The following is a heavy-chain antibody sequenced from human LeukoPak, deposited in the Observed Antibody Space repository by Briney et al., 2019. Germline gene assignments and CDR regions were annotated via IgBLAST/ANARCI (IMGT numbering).Heavy chain of an antibody. V-gene: IGHV3-9*01. CDR3: AKDQTVTTTNSYDY. CDR1: GFTFSSYA. D-gene: IGHD4-17*01. CDR2: ISWNSGSI. Sequence: GGSLRLSCAASGFTFSSYAMPWVRQAPGKGLEWDSGISWNSGSIGYADSVKGRFTISRDNAKNSLYLQMNSLRAEDTALYYCAKDQTVTTTNSYDYWGQGTLVTVSS. J-gene: IGHJ4*02.